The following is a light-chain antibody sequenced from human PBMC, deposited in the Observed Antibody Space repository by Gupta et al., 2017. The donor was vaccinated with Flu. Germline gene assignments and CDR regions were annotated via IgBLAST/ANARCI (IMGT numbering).Light chain of an antibody. CDR3: QVWDSRSDHRV. CDR2: GNS. V-gene: IGLV3-21*02. J-gene: IGLJ2*01. CDR1: NIGVKS. Sequence: SYVLTQPPSGSVAPGPTPTFTCGGHNIGVKSVHWYQQKPGQAPVLVVYGNSDRPSGIPERLSGSNSGNTATLTISRVEAGDEADYFCQVWDSRSDHRVFGGGTKLTVL.